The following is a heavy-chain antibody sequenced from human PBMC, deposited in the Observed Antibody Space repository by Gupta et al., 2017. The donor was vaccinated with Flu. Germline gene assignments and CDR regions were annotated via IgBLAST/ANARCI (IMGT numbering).Heavy chain of an antibody. V-gene: IGHV3-15*01. CDR1: GFPFSNAG. Sequence: EVQLAESGGGLVTPGGSFSPPCAASGFPFSNAGMSWVRQAPGKGLEWVGRIKSKTEGGTTDYAAPVKGRVTISRDDSKNTMYLQMNSLKTEDTAVYYCTTDSSSFLNAYWGQGTLVTGSS. CDR2: IKSKTEGGTT. D-gene: IGHD6-6*01. CDR3: TTDSSSFLNAY. J-gene: IGHJ4*02.